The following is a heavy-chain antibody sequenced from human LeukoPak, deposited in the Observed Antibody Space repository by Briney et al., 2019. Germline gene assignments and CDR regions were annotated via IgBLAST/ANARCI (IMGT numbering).Heavy chain of an antibody. Sequence: PGGSLRLSCAASGFTFSSYGMHWVRQAPGKGLEWVAVIWYDGSNKYYADSVKGRFTISRDNSKNTPYLQMNSLRAEDTAVYYCAKVPYYYDSSGSLAFDIWGQGTMVTVSS. CDR2: IWYDGSNK. CDR1: GFTFSSYG. J-gene: IGHJ3*02. CDR3: AKVPYYYDSSGSLAFDI. D-gene: IGHD3-22*01. V-gene: IGHV3-33*06.